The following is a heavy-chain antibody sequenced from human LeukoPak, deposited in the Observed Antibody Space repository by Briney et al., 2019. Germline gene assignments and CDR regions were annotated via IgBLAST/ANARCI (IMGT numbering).Heavy chain of an antibody. Sequence: PSETLSLTCTVSGGSISSGGYYWSWIRQPPGKGLEWIGYIYHSGSTYYNPSLKSRVTISVDRSKNQFSLKLSSVTAADTAVYYCARQRGLGGSYPTDWGQGTLVTVSS. CDR2: IYHSGST. J-gene: IGHJ4*02. D-gene: IGHD1-26*01. CDR1: GGSISSGGYY. V-gene: IGHV4-30-2*01. CDR3: ARQRGLGGSYPTD.